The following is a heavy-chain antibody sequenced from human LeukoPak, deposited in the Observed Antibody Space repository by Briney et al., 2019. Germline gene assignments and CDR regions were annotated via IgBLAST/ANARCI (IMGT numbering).Heavy chain of an antibody. J-gene: IGHJ4*02. V-gene: IGHV4-34*01. Sequence: SETLSLTCAVYGGSFSGYYWSWIRQPPGEGLEWIGEINHSGSTNYNPSLKSRVTIPVDTSKNQFSLKLSSVTAADTAVYYCARKEYSYGSPFDYWGQGTLVTVSS. CDR1: GGSFSGYY. CDR3: ARKEYSYGSPFDY. CDR2: INHSGST. D-gene: IGHD5-18*01.